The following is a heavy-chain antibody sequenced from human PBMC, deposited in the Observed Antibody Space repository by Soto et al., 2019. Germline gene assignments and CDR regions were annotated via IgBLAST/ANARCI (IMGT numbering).Heavy chain of an antibody. J-gene: IGHJ4*02. Sequence: TLSLTCAVSGYSISSGYYWGWIRQPPGKGLEWIGSIYHSGSTYYNPSLKSRVTISVDTSKNQFSLKLSSVTAADTAVYYFARYDDILTGYYYYFDYWGQGTLVTVSS. CDR3: ARYDDILTGYYYYFDY. V-gene: IGHV4-38-2*01. CDR2: IYHSGST. CDR1: GYSISSGYY. D-gene: IGHD3-9*01.